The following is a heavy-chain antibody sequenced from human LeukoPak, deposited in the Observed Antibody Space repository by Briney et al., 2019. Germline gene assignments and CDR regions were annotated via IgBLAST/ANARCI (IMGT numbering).Heavy chain of an antibody. CDR2: INPNSGGT. CDR3: AESSYLGDWFDP. J-gene: IGHJ5*02. D-gene: IGHD3-10*01. CDR1: GYTFTGYY. V-gene: IGHV1-2*02. Sequence: ASVKVSCKASGYTFTGYYMHWVRQAPGQGLEWMGWINPNSGGTNYAQKFQGRVTMTRDTSISTAYMEQSRLRSDDTAVYYCAESSYLGDWFDPWGQGTLVTVSS.